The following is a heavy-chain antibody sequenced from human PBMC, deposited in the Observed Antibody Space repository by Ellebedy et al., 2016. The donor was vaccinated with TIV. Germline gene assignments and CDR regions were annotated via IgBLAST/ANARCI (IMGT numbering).Heavy chain of an antibody. Sequence: MPSETLSLTCAVYGGSFSGYSWSWIRQSPGKGLEWIGYVNHTGSTCYDPSLKSRLSISVDTFQNQVSLKLRSVTAADTAVYYCAIGSDGFSYSFDYWGHGTLVTVSS. D-gene: IGHD2-15*01. V-gene: IGHV4-34*09. CDR2: VNHTGST. CDR1: GGSFSGYS. CDR3: AIGSDGFSYSFDY. J-gene: IGHJ4*01.